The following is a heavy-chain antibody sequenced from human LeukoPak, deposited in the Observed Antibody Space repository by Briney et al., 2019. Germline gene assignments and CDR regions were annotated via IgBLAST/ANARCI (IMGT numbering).Heavy chain of an antibody. CDR2: FSYDGSTQ. CDR3: ARGKSDSDGYDYTLDY. D-gene: IGHD5-12*01. V-gene: IGHV3-30*01. Sequence: GGSLRLSCAASGFTFSRHAIHWVRQAPGRGLEWVALFSYDGSTQHYAGSVRGRFTVSRDDSRNTLYLQMNSLRAEDTAVYYCARGKSDSDGYDYTLDYWGQGTLVTVSS. J-gene: IGHJ4*02. CDR1: GFTFSRHA.